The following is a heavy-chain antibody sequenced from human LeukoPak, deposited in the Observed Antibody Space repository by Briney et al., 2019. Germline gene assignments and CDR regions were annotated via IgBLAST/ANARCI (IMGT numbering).Heavy chain of an antibody. CDR2: IKQDGSEK. Sequence: PGGSLRLSCAASGFTFSSYWMSWVRQAPGKGLEWVANIKQDGSEKYYVDSVKGRFTISRDNAKNSLYLQMNSLRAEDTAVYYCAREGGGSSGWFPHYYYYYMDVWGKGTTVTVSS. V-gene: IGHV3-7*01. D-gene: IGHD6-19*01. CDR1: GFTFSSYW. J-gene: IGHJ6*03. CDR3: AREGGGSSGWFPHYYYYYMDV.